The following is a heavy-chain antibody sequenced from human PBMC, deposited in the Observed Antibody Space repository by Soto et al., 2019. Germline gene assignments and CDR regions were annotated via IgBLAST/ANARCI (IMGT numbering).Heavy chain of an antibody. CDR1: GGSISSYY. J-gene: IGHJ6*02. CDR3: ARHSPPMYDILTGTTLDPYYGMDV. Sequence: SETLSLTCSVSGGSISSYYWSWIRQPPGKGLEWIGYIYYSVSTIYNPSLKSGVTISVDTSKNQFSLKLSSVTAADTAVYYCARHSPPMYDILTGTTLDPYYGMDVWGQGTTVTVSS. CDR2: IYYSVST. V-gene: IGHV4-59*08. D-gene: IGHD3-9*01.